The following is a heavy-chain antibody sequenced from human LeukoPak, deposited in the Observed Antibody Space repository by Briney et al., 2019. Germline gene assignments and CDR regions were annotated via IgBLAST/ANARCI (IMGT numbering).Heavy chain of an antibody. CDR1: GGSVTSVGFS. J-gene: IGHJ5*02. CDR2: VYYTGST. Sequence: SETLSLTCTVSGGSVTSVGFSWAWLRQPPGKGLEWVATVYYTGSTYYTPSLNSRVTISIDTSKNHFSLKLRSVVAPDTAVYYCARHSGSGSLSRPFDPWGQGTLVTVSS. V-gene: IGHV4-39*02. D-gene: IGHD3-10*01. CDR3: ARHSGSGSLSRPFDP.